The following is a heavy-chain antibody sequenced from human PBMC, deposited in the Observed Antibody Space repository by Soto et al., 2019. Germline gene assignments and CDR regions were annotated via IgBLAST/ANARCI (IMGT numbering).Heavy chain of an antibody. CDR1: GFTFSSYS. Sequence: GGSLRLSCAASGFTFSSYSMNWVRQAPGKGLEWVSSTSRSSSYIYYADSVKGRFTISRDNAKNPLYLQMNSLRGEDTAVYYCARDLHDYVSFRFDPWGQGTLVTVSS. J-gene: IGHJ5*02. V-gene: IGHV3-21*01. CDR3: ARDLHDYVSFRFDP. CDR2: TSRSSSYI. D-gene: IGHD3-16*01.